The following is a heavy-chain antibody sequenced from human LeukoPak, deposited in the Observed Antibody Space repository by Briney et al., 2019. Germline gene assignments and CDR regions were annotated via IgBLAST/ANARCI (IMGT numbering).Heavy chain of an antibody. D-gene: IGHD3-22*01. V-gene: IGHV4-39*07. CDR2: MYYSGST. CDR3: ARASPYESSAYYTRGPYYYYMDV. CDR1: GGSINSGSYY. Sequence: SETLSLTCTVSGGSINSGSYYWGWIRQPPGKGLEWIGSMYYSGSTYYNPSLKSRATISVDTSKNQFSLKLTSVTAADTAVYYCARASPYESSAYYTRGPYYYYMDVWGKGTTVTISS. J-gene: IGHJ6*03.